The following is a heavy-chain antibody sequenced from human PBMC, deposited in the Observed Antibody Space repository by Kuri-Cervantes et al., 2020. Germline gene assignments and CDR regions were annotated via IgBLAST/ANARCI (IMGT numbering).Heavy chain of an antibody. CDR3: ARPRQTRWLTEGAFDI. Sequence: GGSLRLSCAASGFTFSSYAMHWVRQAPGKGLEWVAVISYDGSNKYYADSVKGRFTISRDNSKNTLYLQMNSLRAEDTAVYYCARPRQTRWLTEGAFDIWGQGTMVTVSS. CDR1: GFTFSSYA. CDR2: ISYDGSNK. J-gene: IGHJ3*02. V-gene: IGHV3-30-3*01. D-gene: IGHD5-24*01.